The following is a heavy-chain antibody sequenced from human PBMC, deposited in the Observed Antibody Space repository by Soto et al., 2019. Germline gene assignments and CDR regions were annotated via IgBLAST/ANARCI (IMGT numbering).Heavy chain of an antibody. Sequence: QVQLQQWGAGLLKPSETLSLTCAVYGGSFSGYYWSWIRQPPGKGLEWIGEINHSGSTNYNPSLKSRVTISVDTSKNKFSLKLSSVTAADTAVYYCARGRRYCSSTSCYTRIAVAGTAAFDIWGQGTMVTVSS. CDR1: GGSFSGYY. V-gene: IGHV4-34*01. CDR3: ARGRRYCSSTSCYTRIAVAGTAAFDI. CDR2: INHSGST. D-gene: IGHD2-2*02. J-gene: IGHJ3*02.